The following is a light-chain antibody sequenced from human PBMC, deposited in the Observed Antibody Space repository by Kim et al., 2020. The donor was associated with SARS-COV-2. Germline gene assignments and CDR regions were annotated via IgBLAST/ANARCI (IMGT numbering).Light chain of an antibody. CDR3: QQYGSSPYT. J-gene: IGKJ2*01. V-gene: IGKV3-20*01. CDR1: QSVSSSY. CDR2: GAA. Sequence: LFPGERATLSCRASQSVSSSYLAWYQQKPGQAPRLLIYGAASRAIGIPDRFSGSGSGTDFTLTISRLEPEDFAVYSCQQYGSSPYTFGQGTKLEI.